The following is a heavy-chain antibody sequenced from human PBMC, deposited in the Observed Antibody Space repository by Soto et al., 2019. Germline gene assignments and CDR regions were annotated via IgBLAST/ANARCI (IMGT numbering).Heavy chain of an antibody. CDR2: INSDGSST. CDR3: VRAGDQLLSYAFDI. V-gene: IGHV3-74*01. J-gene: IGHJ3*02. Sequence: PGGSLRLSCAASGFTFSSYWMHWVRQAPGKGLVWVSRINSDGSSTSYADSVKGRFTISRDNAKNTLYLQMSSLRAEDTAVYYCVRAGDQLLSYAFDIWGQGTMVTVSS. D-gene: IGHD2-2*01. CDR1: GFTFSSYW.